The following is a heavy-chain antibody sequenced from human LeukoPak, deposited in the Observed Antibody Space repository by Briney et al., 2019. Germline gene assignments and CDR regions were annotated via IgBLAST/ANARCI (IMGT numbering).Heavy chain of an antibody. CDR3: ARRRIVVVPFDP. V-gene: IGHV4-34*01. Sequence: PSETLSLTCAVYGGSFSGYYWSWIRQPPGKGLEWIGEINHSGSTNYNPSLKSRVTISVDTSKNQFSLKLSSVTAADTAVYYCARRRIVVVPFDPWGQETLVTVSS. CDR1: GGSFSGYY. CDR2: INHSGST. D-gene: IGHD2-2*01. J-gene: IGHJ5*02.